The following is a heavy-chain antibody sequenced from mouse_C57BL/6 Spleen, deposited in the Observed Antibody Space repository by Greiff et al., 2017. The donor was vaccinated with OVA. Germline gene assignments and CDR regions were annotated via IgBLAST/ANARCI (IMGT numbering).Heavy chain of an antibody. D-gene: IGHD2-3*01. CDR2: ISYDGSN. CDR1: GYSITSGYF. Sequence: EVKLLESGPGLVKPSQSLSLSCSVSGYSITSGYFWFWLRPLPGNKLEWMGYISYDGSNTYNPSLKNRISITRDTSKNQVVLKLNAVTTEDTATYYCARVDGPGWYRGVWGTGTTVTVSS. V-gene: IGHV3-6*01. CDR3: ARVDGPGWYRGV. J-gene: IGHJ1*03.